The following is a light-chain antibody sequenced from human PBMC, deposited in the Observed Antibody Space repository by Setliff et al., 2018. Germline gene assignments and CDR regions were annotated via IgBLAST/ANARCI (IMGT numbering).Light chain of an antibody. J-gene: IGLJ2*01. CDR2: DVT. CDR1: SSDVGGYNY. Sequence: QSALTQPASVSGSPGQSITISCTGTSSDVGGYNYVSWYQQHPGKAPKLMIYDVTNRPSGISNRFSGSKSDNTASLTISGLQAEDEADYYCSPYLSSGNHVVLGGGTQLTVL. CDR3: SPYLSSGNHVV. V-gene: IGLV2-14*03.